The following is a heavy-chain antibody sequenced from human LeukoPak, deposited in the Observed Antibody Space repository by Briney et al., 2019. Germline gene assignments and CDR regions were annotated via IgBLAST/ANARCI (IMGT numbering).Heavy chain of an antibody. CDR3: ARGVYGSGSYFIDY. J-gene: IGHJ4*02. D-gene: IGHD3-10*01. V-gene: IGHV4-30-2*01. CDR1: GGSISSGDYS. Sequence: SETLSLTCAVSGGSISSGDYSWSWIRQPPGKGLEWIGYIYQSGSTYHNPSLKSRVTISVDRSKNQFTLKLSSVTAADTAVYYCARGVYGSGSYFIDYWGQGTLVTVSS. CDR2: IYQSGST.